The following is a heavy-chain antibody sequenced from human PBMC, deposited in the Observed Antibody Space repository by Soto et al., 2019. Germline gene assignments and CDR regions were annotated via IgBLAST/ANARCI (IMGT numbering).Heavy chain of an antibody. Sequence: QITLKESGPTLVKPTQTLTLTCTFSGFSLSTSGVGVGWIRQPPGKALQWLALIYWADDKRYSPSLKGRLTIAKDTSKNLVVLTMTNMDPVDTATYYCAHRRYDYIWGSYRFGYYFDYWGQGTLVTVSS. D-gene: IGHD3-16*02. CDR2: IYWADDK. CDR3: AHRRYDYIWGSYRFGYYFDY. J-gene: IGHJ4*02. V-gene: IGHV2-5*02. CDR1: GFSLSTSGVG.